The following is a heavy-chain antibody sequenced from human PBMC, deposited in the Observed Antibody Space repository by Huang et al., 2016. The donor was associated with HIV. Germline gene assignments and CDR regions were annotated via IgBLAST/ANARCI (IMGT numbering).Heavy chain of an antibody. CDR2: IIPIFGRA. CDR1: GGTFNSYD. D-gene: IGHD3-9*01. CDR3: ARLYYDTLTGLFNYRDV. Sequence: KPGSSVKVSCKTSGGTFNSYDISWVRQAPGQGLEWMGGIIPIFGRANYAQNFQGRITIIADESTRTVYMELSSLRSEYTAMYYCARLYYDTLTGLFNYRDVWGTGTMVIVSS. V-gene: IGHV1-69*13. J-gene: IGHJ6*03.